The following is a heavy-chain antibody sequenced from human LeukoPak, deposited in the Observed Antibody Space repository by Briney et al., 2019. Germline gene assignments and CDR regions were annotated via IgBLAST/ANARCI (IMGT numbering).Heavy chain of an antibody. CDR2: IRGSGGST. CDR1: GFTFSSYA. J-gene: IGHJ4*02. CDR3: ANSAWRSASYYFDY. Sequence: GGSLRLSCAASGFTFSSYAMNWVRQAPGKGLEWVSAIRGSGGSTYYADSVKGRFAISRDNSKNTLYLQMNSLRAEDTAVYYCANSAWRSASYYFDYWGQGTLATVSS. V-gene: IGHV3-23*01.